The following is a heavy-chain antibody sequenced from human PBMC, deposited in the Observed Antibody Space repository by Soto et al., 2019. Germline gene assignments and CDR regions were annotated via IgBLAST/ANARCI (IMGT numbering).Heavy chain of an antibody. V-gene: IGHV4-61*01. Sequence: QVQLQESGPGLVKPSETLSLTCTVSGGSVSSGSYYWSWIRQPPGKGLEWIGYIYYRGSTNYNPSLKSRVTISVDTSKNQFSLKLSSVTAADTAVYYCARYYDSSGYYFPKTDAFDIWGQGTMVTVSS. CDR1: GGSVSSGSYY. D-gene: IGHD3-22*01. CDR3: ARYYDSSGYYFPKTDAFDI. J-gene: IGHJ3*02. CDR2: IYYRGST.